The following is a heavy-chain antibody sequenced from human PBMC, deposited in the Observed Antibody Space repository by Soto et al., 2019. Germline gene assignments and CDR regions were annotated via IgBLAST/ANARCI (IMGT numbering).Heavy chain of an antibody. CDR1: GFTFSSYA. Sequence: LRLSCAASGFTFSSYAMSWVRQAPGKGLEWVSAISGSGGSTYYADSVKGRFTISRDNSKNTLYLQMNSLRAEDTAVYYCAKDHGYCSGGSCYGAYYYYYGMDVGGQGTTVTVS. D-gene: IGHD2-15*01. V-gene: IGHV3-23*01. CDR2: ISGSGGST. J-gene: IGHJ6*02. CDR3: AKDHGYCSGGSCYGAYYYYYGMDV.